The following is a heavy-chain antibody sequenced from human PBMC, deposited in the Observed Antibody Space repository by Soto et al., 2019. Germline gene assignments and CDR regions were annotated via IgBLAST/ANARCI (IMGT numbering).Heavy chain of an antibody. CDR3: AKAPEQWLVRTGFDY. D-gene: IGHD6-19*01. CDR1: AYSFTSYF. V-gene: IGHV5-51*01. Sequence: QSLKISCKGSAYSFTSYFTVWVRPRPEKGLEWMGIIYPGDSDTRYSPSFQGQVTISRDNSKNTLYLQMNSLRAEDTAVYYCAKAPEQWLVRTGFDYWGQGTLVTVSS. CDR2: IYPGDSDT. J-gene: IGHJ4*02.